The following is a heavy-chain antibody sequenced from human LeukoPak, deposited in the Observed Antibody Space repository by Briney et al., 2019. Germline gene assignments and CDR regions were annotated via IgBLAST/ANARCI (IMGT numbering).Heavy chain of an antibody. CDR3: AREGQQLAIDC. D-gene: IGHD6-13*01. CDR1: GYTFTSYD. V-gene: IGHV1-18*04. CDR2: ISAYNGNT. J-gene: IGHJ4*02. Sequence: EASVKVSCKASGYTFTSYDINRERQAPGQGLEWMGRISAYNGNTNYAQKLQGRVTMTTDTSTSTAYMELRSLRSDDTAVYYCAREGQQLAIDCWGQGTLVTVSS.